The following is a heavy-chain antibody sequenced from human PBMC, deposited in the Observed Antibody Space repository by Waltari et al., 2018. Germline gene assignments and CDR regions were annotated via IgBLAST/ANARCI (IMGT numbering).Heavy chain of an antibody. J-gene: IGHJ6*02. CDR3: ARLAAAGPASYYYYGMDV. D-gene: IGHD6-13*01. V-gene: IGHV4-34*01. CDR1: GGSFSGYY. CDR2: INHSGST. Sequence: QVQLQQWGAGLLKPSETLSLTCAVYGGSFSGYYWRWIRQPPGKGLEWIGEINHSGSTNYNPSLKSRVTISVDTSKNQFSLKLSSVTAADTAVYYCARLAAAGPASYYYYGMDVWGQGTTVTVSS.